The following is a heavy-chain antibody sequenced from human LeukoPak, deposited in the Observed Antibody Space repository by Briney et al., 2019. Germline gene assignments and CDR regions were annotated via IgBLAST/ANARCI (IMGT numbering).Heavy chain of an antibody. D-gene: IGHD2-15*01. V-gene: IGHV4-61*02. CDR3: ARDCSGGSCYSGVGVDP. CDR1: GGSISSSSYY. CDR2: IYTSGST. J-gene: IGHJ5*02. Sequence: SETLSLTCTVSGGSISSSSYYWGWIRQPAGKGLEWIGRIYTSGSTNYNPSLKSRVTISVDTSKNQFSLKLSSVTAADTAVYYCARDCSGGSCYSGVGVDPWGQGTLVTVSS.